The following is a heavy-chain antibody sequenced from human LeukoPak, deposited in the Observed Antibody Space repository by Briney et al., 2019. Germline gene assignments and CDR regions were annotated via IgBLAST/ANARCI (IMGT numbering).Heavy chain of an antibody. D-gene: IGHD3-10*01. J-gene: IGHJ4*02. CDR2: IYPVDSDT. Sequence: GESLKISCKGSGYSFTSYWIGWVRQMPGKGLEWMGIIYPVDSDTRYSPSFRGQVLISVDKSISTAYLHWGSLQASDTAVYYCARRRGLDYWGQGTLVTVSS. CDR3: ARRRGLDY. CDR1: GYSFTSYW. V-gene: IGHV5-51*01.